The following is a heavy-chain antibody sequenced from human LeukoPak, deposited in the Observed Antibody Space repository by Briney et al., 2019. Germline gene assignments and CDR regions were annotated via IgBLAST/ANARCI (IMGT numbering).Heavy chain of an antibody. J-gene: IGHJ4*02. CDR3: ARNNWGIDD. CDR1: GFKFSNHW. Sequence: GGSLRLSCAASGFKFSNHWMHWVRQSPGKGLVWVARINNYGSDTSHADSVEGRFTISRDNAENTLYLQMNSLRVEDTAMYFCARNNWGIDDWGQGTLVTVSS. V-gene: IGHV3-74*01. CDR2: INNYGSDT. D-gene: IGHD7-27*01.